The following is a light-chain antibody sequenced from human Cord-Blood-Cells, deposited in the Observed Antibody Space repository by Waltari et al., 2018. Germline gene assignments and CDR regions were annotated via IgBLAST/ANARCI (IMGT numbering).Light chain of an antibody. CDR3: SSYTSSSTV. V-gene: IGLV2-14*01. CDR2: DVS. CDR1: SSDVGGYNY. J-gene: IGLJ2*01. Sequence: QSALTQPASVSGSPGQSITISCTGTSSDVGGYNYVSWYQQHPGKAPKLMIYDVSNRPSLFSNRFSGSKSSNSASLTISGLQAEDEADYYCSSYTSSSTVFGGGTKLTVL.